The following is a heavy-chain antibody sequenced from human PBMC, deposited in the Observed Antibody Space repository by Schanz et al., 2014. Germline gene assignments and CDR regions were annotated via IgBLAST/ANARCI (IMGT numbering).Heavy chain of an antibody. Sequence: EMQLLESGGGLAQPGGSLRLSCAVSGFIVRSNYMTWVRQAPGKGLEWVSFVHPGGSTYYPDSVKGRFTISRDSSKNTLYLQMNSLRPEDTAIYYCAKNQYDDVDLSSFYFDFWGQGTLXTVSS. CDR3: AKNQYDDVDLSSFYFDF. CDR2: VHPGGST. J-gene: IGHJ4*02. D-gene: IGHD3-10*02. CDR1: GFIVRSNY. V-gene: IGHV3-66*01.